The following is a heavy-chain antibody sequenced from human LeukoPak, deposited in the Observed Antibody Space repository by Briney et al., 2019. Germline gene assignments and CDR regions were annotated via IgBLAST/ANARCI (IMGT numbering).Heavy chain of an antibody. CDR1: GGSISSYY. Sequence: SETLSLTCTVSGGSISSYYWSWIRQPAGKGLEWIGRIYTSGSTNYNPSLKSRVTMSVDTSKNQFSLKLSSVTAADTAVYYCAVELLLWFRELLGRAYYFDYWGQGTLVTVSS. CDR3: AVELLLWFRELLGRAYYFDY. CDR2: IYTSGST. D-gene: IGHD3-10*01. J-gene: IGHJ4*02. V-gene: IGHV4-4*07.